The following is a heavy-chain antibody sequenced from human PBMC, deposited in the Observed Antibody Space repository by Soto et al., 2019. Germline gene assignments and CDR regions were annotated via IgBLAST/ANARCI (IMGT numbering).Heavy chain of an antibody. CDR3: ASTDTAMCYFDY. J-gene: IGHJ4*02. V-gene: IGHV1-2*04. CDR1: GYTFTVYY. Sequence: ASVKVSCKASGYTFTVYYMHWVRQAPGQGLEWMGWINPNSGGTNYAQKFQGWVTMTRDTSISTAYMELSRLRSDDTAVYYCASTDTAMCYFDYWGEGTLVTVSS. D-gene: IGHD5-18*01. CDR2: INPNSGGT.